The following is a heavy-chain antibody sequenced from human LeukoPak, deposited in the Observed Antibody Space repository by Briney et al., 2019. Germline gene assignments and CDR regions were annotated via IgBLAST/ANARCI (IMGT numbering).Heavy chain of an antibody. CDR3: ARVEYADYAFDI. CDR1: GGSISSSSYY. Sequence: SETLSLTCTVSGGSISSSSYYWGWIRQPPGKGLEWIGEIYHSGSTNYNPSLKSRVTISVDKSKNQFSLKLRSVTAADTAVFYCARVEYADYAFDIWGQGTMVTVSS. CDR2: IYHSGST. J-gene: IGHJ3*02. D-gene: IGHD4-17*01. V-gene: IGHV4-39*07.